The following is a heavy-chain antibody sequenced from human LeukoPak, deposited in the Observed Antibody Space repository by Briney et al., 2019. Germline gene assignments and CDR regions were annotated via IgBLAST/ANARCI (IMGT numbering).Heavy chain of an antibody. CDR3: AKDGGGDFDWYFDL. J-gene: IGHJ2*01. CDR2: ISYDGSNK. D-gene: IGHD4-17*01. Sequence: GRSLRLSCAASGFTFSGYAMHWVRQAPGKGLEWVAVISYDGSNKYYADSVKGRFTISRDNSKNTLYLQMNSLRAEDTAVYYCAKDGGGDFDWYFDLWGRGTLVTVSS. V-gene: IGHV3-30*18. CDR1: GFTFSGYA.